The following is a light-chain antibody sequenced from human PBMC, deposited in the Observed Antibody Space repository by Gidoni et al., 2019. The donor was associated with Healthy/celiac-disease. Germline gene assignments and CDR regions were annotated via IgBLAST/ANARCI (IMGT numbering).Light chain of an antibody. CDR1: NIGVKS. CDR3: QVWDNTNNQGGV. CDR2: YDR. J-gene: IGLJ2*01. V-gene: IGLV3-21*01. Sequence: SYVLTQPPSVSVAPGKTATITCGGNNIGVKSVTWYQQKPGQAPVMVMYYDRDRPSGIPGRFSGSNSGNTATLTISRVDAGDEADFYCQVWDNTNNQGGVFGGGTKLTVL.